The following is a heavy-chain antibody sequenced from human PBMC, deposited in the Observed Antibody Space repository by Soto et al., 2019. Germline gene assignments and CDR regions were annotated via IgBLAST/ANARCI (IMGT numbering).Heavy chain of an antibody. V-gene: IGHV1-8*01. Sequence: ASVKVSCKASGYTFTSYDINWVRQATGQGLEWMGWMNPNSGNTGYAQKFQGRVTMTRNTSITTAYMELSSPRSEDTVVYYCARATRLVATTSYYFDYWGPGTLVTVSS. CDR2: MNPNSGNT. CDR3: ARATRLVATTSYYFDY. D-gene: IGHD5-12*01. CDR1: GYTFTSYD. J-gene: IGHJ4*02.